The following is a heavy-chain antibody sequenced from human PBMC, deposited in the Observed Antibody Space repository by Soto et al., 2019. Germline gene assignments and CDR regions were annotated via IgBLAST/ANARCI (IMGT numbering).Heavy chain of an antibody. CDR3: AREYTYGSNFFDC. CDR1: GGSISSYY. V-gene: IGHV4-59*12. CDR2: IYHSGST. Sequence: SETLSLTCTVSGGSISSYYWSWIRQPPGKGLEWIGYIYHSGSTNYTPSLKSRVIISADTSKNQFSVNLTSVTAADTAVYYCAREYTYGSNFFDCWGQGALVTVS. D-gene: IGHD5-18*01. J-gene: IGHJ4*02.